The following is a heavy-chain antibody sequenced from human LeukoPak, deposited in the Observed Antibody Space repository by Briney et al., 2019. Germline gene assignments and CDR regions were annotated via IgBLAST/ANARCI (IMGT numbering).Heavy chain of an antibody. CDR2: ISGSGDST. V-gene: IGHV3-23*01. CDR1: GFTFSSYA. Sequence: GGSLRLSCAASGFTFSSYAMSWVRQAPGKGLEWVSAISGSGDSTYYADSVKGRFTISRDNSKNTLYLQMNSLRAEDTAVYYCATRYGGSWYPNYYYGRDVGGKGTRVTV. D-gene: IGHD6-13*01. J-gene: IGHJ6*04. CDR3: ATRYGGSWYPNYYYGRDV.